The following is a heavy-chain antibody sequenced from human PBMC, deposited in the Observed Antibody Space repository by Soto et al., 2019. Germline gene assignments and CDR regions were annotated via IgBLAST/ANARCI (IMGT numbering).Heavy chain of an antibody. V-gene: IGHV1-3*01. CDR1: GYTFTSYA. CDR2: INAGNGNT. D-gene: IGHD3-9*01. J-gene: IGHJ5*02. CDR3: ARSSPFDWLSHNWFDP. Sequence: ASVKVSCKASGYTFTSYAMHWVHQAPGQRLEWMGWINAGNGNTKYSQKFQGRVTITRDTSASTAYMELSSLRSEDTAVYYCARSSPFDWLSHNWFDPWGQGTLVTVSS.